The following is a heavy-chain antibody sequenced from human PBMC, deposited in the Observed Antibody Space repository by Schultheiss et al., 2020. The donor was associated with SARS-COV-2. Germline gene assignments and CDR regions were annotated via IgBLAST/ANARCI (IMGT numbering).Heavy chain of an antibody. V-gene: IGHV1-46*01. Sequence: ASVKVSCKASGYTFSNYYMHWVRQAPGQGLEWMGIINPSGGSTSYAQKFQGRVTMTRDTSISTAYMELSRLRSDDTAVYYCARDHCVSSGCYEAYYYGMDLWGQGTTVTGSS. CDR1: GYTFSNYY. D-gene: IGHD2-2*01. CDR2: INPSGGST. J-gene: IGHJ6*02. CDR3: ARDHCVSSGCYEAYYYGMDL.